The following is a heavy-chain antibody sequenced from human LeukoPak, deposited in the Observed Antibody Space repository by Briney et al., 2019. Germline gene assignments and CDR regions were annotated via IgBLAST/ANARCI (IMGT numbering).Heavy chain of an antibody. J-gene: IGHJ4*02. D-gene: IGHD6-13*01. CDR1: GYPISSGYY. CDR3: ARDLTGDSSWDQYYFDY. V-gene: IGHV4-38-2*02. Sequence: SETLSLTCTVSGYPISSGYYWGWIRQPPGKGLEWIGSIYHSGSTYYHPSLKSPVTISVATTKNQFSLKLSSVTAADTAVYYCARDLTGDSSWDQYYFDYWGQGTLVTVSS. CDR2: IYHSGST.